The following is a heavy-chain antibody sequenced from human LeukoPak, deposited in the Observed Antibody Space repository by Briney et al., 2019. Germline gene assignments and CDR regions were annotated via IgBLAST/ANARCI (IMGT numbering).Heavy chain of an antibody. CDR1: GGSFSGYY. V-gene: IGHV4-34*01. Sequence: SETLSLTCAVYGGSFSGYYWSWIRQPPGKGLEWIGEINHSGSTNYNPSLKSRVTISVDTSKNQFSLKLSSVAAADTAVYYCARAVDTAMVSPFDYWGQGTLVTVSS. CDR2: INHSGST. CDR3: ARAVDTAMVSPFDY. D-gene: IGHD5-18*01. J-gene: IGHJ4*02.